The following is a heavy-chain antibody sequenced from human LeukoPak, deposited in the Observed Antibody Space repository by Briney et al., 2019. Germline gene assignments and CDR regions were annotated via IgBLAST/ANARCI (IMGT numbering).Heavy chain of an antibody. CDR1: GYTSTSYY. CDR2: INPSGGST. Sequence: ASVKVSCKASGYTSTSYYMHWVRQAPGQGLEWMGIINPSGGSTSYAQKFQGRVTMTRDTSTSTVYMELSSLRSEDTAVYYCARDGDNYYDSSGYYYDLDYWGQGTLVTVSS. J-gene: IGHJ4*02. CDR3: ARDGDNYYDSSGYYYDLDY. D-gene: IGHD3-22*01. V-gene: IGHV1-46*01.